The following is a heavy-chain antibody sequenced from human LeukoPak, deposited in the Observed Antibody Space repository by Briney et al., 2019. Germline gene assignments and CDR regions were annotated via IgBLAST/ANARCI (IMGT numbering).Heavy chain of an antibody. D-gene: IGHD7-27*01. J-gene: IGHJ2*01. CDR2: LHSGGHT. Sequence: PGGCLRLSCAASGFTISSNYLSWVRQALGKGLVWISALHSGGHTFYADSVRGRFTISRDISKNTLYLQMNDLGAEDTALYYCVRGLSGVSSWYFDLWGRGTLVSVSS. CDR3: VRGLSGVSSWYFDL. V-gene: IGHV3-53*01. CDR1: GFTISSNY.